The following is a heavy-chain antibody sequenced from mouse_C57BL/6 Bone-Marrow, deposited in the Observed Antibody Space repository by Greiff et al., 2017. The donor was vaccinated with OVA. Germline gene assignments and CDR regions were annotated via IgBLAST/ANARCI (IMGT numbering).Heavy chain of an antibody. V-gene: IGHV1-42*01. Sequence: VQLQQSGPELVKPGASVKISCKASGYSFTGYYMNWVKQSPEKSLEWIGEINPSTGGTTYNQKFKAKATLTVDKSSSTAYMQLKSLTSEDSAVYYCARRGYGSGYRFAYWGQETLVTVSA. CDR2: INPSTGGT. CDR1: GYSFTGYY. J-gene: IGHJ3*01. D-gene: IGHD1-1*01. CDR3: ARRGYGSGYRFAY.